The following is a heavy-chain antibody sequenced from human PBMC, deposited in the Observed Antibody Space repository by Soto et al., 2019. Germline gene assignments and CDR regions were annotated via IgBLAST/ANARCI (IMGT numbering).Heavy chain of an antibody. D-gene: IGHD2-2*01. CDR2: ISYDGSNK. V-gene: IGHV3-30*18. CDR1: GFTFSSYG. CDR3: AKDEDIVVVPAAMSVYNWFDP. J-gene: IGHJ5*02. Sequence: PGGSLRLSCAASGFTFSSYGMHWVRQAPGKGLEWVAVISYDGSNKYYADSVKGRFTISRDNSKNTLYLQMNSLRAEDTAVYYCAKDEDIVVVPAAMSVYNWFDPWGQGT.